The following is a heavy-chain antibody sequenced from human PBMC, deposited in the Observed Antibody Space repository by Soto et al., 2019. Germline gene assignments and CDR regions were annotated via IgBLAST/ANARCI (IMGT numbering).Heavy chain of an antibody. CDR1: GFTFSSYG. D-gene: IGHD6-19*01. J-gene: IGHJ6*02. V-gene: IGHV3-30*18. CDR3: AKHLLAVAGYLHCMDV. Sequence: QVQLVESGGGVVQPGRSLRLSCAASGFTFSSYGMHWVRQAPGKGLEWVAVISQDGSNKYFADSVKGRFTISRDNSQNTLYLQMNSRGAEETAVYYCAKHLLAVAGYLHCMDVWGQGTTVTVSS. CDR2: ISQDGSNK.